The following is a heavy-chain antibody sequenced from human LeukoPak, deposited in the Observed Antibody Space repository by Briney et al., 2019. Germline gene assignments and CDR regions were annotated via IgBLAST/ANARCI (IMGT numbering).Heavy chain of an antibody. CDR1: GYTFTSYD. J-gene: IGHJ4*02. Sequence: ASVKVSCKASGYTFTSYDINWVRQATGQGLGWMGWMNPNSGNTGYAQKFQGRVTMTRNTSISTAYMELSSLRSDDTAVYYCARDYVEMATIALPSDYWGQGTLVTVSS. CDR3: ARDYVEMATIALPSDY. D-gene: IGHD5-24*01. CDR2: MNPNSGNT. V-gene: IGHV1-8*01.